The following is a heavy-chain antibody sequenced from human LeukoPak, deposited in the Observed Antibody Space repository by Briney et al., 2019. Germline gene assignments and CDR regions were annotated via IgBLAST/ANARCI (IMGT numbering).Heavy chain of an antibody. D-gene: IGHD1-14*01. CDR2: IKQDGSEK. CDR3: ARGLYNRNY. V-gene: IGHV3-7*01. CDR1: GFTFSSYW. J-gene: IGHJ4*02. Sequence: GGSLRLSCAASGFTFSSYWMSWVRQAPGRGLESVAYIKQDGSEKYYVDSVKGRFTISRDNAKNSLYLQMNSLRAEDTAVYYCARGLYNRNYWGQGTLVTVSS.